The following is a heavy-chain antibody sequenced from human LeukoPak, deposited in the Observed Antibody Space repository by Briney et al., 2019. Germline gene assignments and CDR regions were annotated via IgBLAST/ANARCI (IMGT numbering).Heavy chain of an antibody. CDR1: GFTFSSYS. J-gene: IGHJ4*02. D-gene: IGHD6-13*01. CDR2: ISSSSSYI. V-gene: IGHV3-21*01. Sequence: NPGGSLRLSCAASGFTFSSYSMNWVRQAPGKGLEWVSSISSSSSYIYYADSVKGRFTISRDNAKNSLYLQMNSLRAEDTAVYYCARVGSIAAAGTSYWGQGTLVTVSS. CDR3: ARVGSIAAAGTSY.